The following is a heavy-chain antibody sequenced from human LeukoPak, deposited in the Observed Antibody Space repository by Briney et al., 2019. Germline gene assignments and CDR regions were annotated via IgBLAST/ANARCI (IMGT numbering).Heavy chain of an antibody. V-gene: IGHV4-4*07. J-gene: IGHJ5*02. D-gene: IGHD6-19*01. Sequence: SETLSLTCSVSGGSISSYYWSWIRQPAGKGLEWIGRMSSSGISTYSPSLKSRVTISIDTSRNQFSMNLNSVTAADTAVYYCAKGAGPPWFDPWGQGTLVTVSS. CDR2: MSSSGIS. CDR3: AKGAGPPWFDP. CDR1: GGSISSYY.